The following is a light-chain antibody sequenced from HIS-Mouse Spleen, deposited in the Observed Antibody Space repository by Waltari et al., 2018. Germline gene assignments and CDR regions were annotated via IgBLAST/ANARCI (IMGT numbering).Light chain of an antibody. V-gene: IGKV4-1*01. J-gene: IGKJ1*01. CDR3: QQYYSTPFP. Sequence: DIVMTQSPDSLAVSLGERATINCKSSRSVLYSSNNKNYLAWYQQKPGQPPKLLIYWASTRESGVPDRFSGSGSGTDFTLTISSLQAEDVAVYYCQQYYSTPFPFGQGTKVEIK. CDR1: RSVLYSSNNKNY. CDR2: WAS.